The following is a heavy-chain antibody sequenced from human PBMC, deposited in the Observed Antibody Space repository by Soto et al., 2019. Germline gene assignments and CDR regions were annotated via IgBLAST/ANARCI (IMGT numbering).Heavy chain of an antibody. CDR2: IFYSGTT. V-gene: IGHV4-31*03. CDR1: GGSISSGGYY. Sequence: QVQLQESGPGLVKPSQTLSLTCTVSGGSISSGGYYWSWIRQHPGKGLEWIGYIFYSGTTYYHTSLKIRVTLSVGTSKNQFSLKLSAVTAAGPAVHYSASSVDHWRHGTLVTVSS. CDR3: ASSVDH. J-gene: IGHJ5*02.